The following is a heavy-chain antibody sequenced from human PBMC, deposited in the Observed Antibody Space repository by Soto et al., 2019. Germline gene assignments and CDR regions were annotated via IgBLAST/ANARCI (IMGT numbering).Heavy chain of an antibody. CDR2: ISYDGSNK. CDR1: GFTFSSYG. D-gene: IGHD6-6*01. V-gene: IGHV3-30*18. J-gene: IGHJ4*02. Sequence: GGSLRLSCAASGFTFSSYGMHWVRQAPGKGLEWVAVISYDGSNKYYADSVKGRFTISRDNSKNTLYLQMNSLRAEDTAVYYCAKDRGVAARLFDYWGQGTLVTVSS. CDR3: AKDRGVAARLFDY.